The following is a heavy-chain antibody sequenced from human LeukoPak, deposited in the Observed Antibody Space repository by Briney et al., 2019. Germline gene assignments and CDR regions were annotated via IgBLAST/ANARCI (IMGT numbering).Heavy chain of an antibody. CDR3: ARDNSGSYIDY. J-gene: IGHJ4*02. V-gene: IGHV4-59*01. Sequence: PSETLPLTCTVSGGSIGTYYWTWIRQPPGKGLEWIGYIYYTGSTNYNPSLKSRVTISVDTSNNQFSLKLSSVTAADTAVYYCARDNSGSYIDYWGQGTLVTVSS. CDR1: GGSIGTYY. D-gene: IGHD1-26*01. CDR2: IYYTGST.